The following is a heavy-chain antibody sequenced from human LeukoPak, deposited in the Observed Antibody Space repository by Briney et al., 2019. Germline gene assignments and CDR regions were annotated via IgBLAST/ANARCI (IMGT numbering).Heavy chain of an antibody. CDR1: GGSISSYY. Sequence: SETLSLTCSVSGGSISSYYWSWIRQPPGKGLEWIAFIHYTGSTNYNPSLKSRVTIPVDSSKNQVSLKLSSVTAADTAVYYCARHPGKYNYYYMDVWGKGTTVTVSS. V-gene: IGHV4-59*08. D-gene: IGHD4-23*01. CDR3: ARHPGKYNYYYMDV. J-gene: IGHJ6*03. CDR2: IHYTGST.